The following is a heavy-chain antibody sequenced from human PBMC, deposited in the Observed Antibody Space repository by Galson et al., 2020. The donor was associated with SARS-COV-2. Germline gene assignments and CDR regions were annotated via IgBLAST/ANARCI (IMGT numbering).Heavy chain of an antibody. CDR1: GFTFSSYA. V-gene: IGHV3-30*04. CDR3: ARSIFGVVIPYYYYGMDV. D-gene: IGHD3-3*01. CDR2: ISYDGSNK. J-gene: IGHJ6*02. Sequence: GGSLRLSCAASGFTFSSYAMHWVRQAPGKGLEWVAVISYDGSNKYYADSVKGRFTISRDNSKNTLYLQMNSLRAEDTAVYYCARSIFGVVIPYYYYGMDVWGQGTTVTVSS.